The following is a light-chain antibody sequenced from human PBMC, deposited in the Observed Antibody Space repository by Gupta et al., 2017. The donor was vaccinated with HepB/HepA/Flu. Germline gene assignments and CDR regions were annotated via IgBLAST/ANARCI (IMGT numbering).Light chain of an antibody. CDR1: QSVSSSY. V-gene: IGKV3-20*01. CDR3: QQYGSSPPWA. Sequence: EIGLKQSPGTLSLSPGERATLSCRASQSVSSSYLAWYQQKPGQAPSLLIYGASSRATGIPDRFSGSGSGTDFTLTISRLEPEDFAVYYCQQYGSSPPWAFGQGTKVEIK. J-gene: IGKJ1*01. CDR2: GAS.